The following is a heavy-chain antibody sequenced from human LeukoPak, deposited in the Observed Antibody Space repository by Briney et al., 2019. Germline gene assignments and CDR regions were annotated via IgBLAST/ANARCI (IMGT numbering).Heavy chain of an antibody. J-gene: IGHJ4*01. CDR1: GYTFIGYY. Sequence: ASVKVSCKASGYTFIGYYIHWVRQAPGQGREWMGSVNPNSGVTDYAQKFQGRITMTRDTSISTAYMELNRLTSDDTAVYYCARDTGFPFFDFWGHGALVTVSP. V-gene: IGHV1-2*02. CDR3: ARDTGFPFFDF. CDR2: VNPNSGVT.